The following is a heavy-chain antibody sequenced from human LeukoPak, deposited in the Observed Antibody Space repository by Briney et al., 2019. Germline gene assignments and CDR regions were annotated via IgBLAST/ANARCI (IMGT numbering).Heavy chain of an antibody. V-gene: IGHV4-59*08. CDR1: GGSISSYY. Sequence: SETLSLTCTVSGGSISSYYWSWIRQPPGKGLEWIGYIYYSGSTNYNPSLKSRVTISVDTSKNQFSLKLSSVTAADTAVYYCAGAGSYGAFFYWGQGTLVTVSS. CDR2: IYYSGST. CDR3: AGAGSYGAFFY. D-gene: IGHD5-18*01. J-gene: IGHJ4*02.